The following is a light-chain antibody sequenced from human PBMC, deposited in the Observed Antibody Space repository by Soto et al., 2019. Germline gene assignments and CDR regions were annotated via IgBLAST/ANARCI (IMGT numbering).Light chain of an antibody. CDR2: SAS. Sequence: ILITQSPSSLSPSVGDIVTIICRSSQYISTYLNWYRQKSGKAPEVLIYSASTLQSGVPSRFSGRGSGTDFTLTIIGLQSEDFATYYCQQSYTTPRTFGAGTKVDI. CDR1: QYISTY. CDR3: QQSYTTPRT. V-gene: IGKV1-39*01. J-gene: IGKJ4*02.